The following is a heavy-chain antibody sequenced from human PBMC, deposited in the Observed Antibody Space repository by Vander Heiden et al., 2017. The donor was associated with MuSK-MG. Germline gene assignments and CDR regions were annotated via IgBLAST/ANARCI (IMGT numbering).Heavy chain of an antibody. CDR2: ISYDGSIK. J-gene: IGHJ4*02. Sequence: AVISYDGSIKYDADSVKGRFTISRDNSKNTLYLKMNRLRAEDTAVYDCARDVESKGDYWGQGTLVTVYS. CDR3: ARDVESKGDY. D-gene: IGHD1-1*01. V-gene: IGHV3-30-3*01.